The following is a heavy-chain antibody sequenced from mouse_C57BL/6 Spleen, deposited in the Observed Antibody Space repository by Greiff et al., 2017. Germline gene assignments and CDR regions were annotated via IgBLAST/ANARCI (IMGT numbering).Heavy chain of an antibody. Sequence: QVHVKQSGAELAKPGASVKLSCKASGYTFTSYWMHWVKQRPGQGLEWIGYINPSSGYTKYNQKFKDKATLTADKSSSTAYMQLSSLTYEDSAVYYCARSEVYYGYDDAMDYWGQGTSVTVSS. CDR1: GYTFTSYW. CDR2: INPSSGYT. CDR3: ARSEVYYGYDDAMDY. J-gene: IGHJ4*01. V-gene: IGHV1-7*01. D-gene: IGHD2-2*01.